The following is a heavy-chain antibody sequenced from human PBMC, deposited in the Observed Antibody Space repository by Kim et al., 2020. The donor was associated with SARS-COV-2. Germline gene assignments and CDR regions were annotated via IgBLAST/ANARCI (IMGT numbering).Heavy chain of an antibody. Sequence: KCQGKVTITADKSTSTAYMELSSLRSEDTAVYYCARDVADTAMGDDAFDIWGQGTMVTVSS. V-gene: IGHV1-69*04. J-gene: IGHJ3*02. CDR3: ARDVADTAMGDDAFDI. D-gene: IGHD5-18*01.